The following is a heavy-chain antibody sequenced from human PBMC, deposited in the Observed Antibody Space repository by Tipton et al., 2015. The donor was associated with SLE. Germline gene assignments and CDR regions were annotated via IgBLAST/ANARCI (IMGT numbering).Heavy chain of an antibody. CDR3: AGGVAFDI. CDR2: IYYSGST. CDR1: GGSISSHY. J-gene: IGHJ3*02. V-gene: IGHV4-59*11. Sequence: GLVKPSETLSLTCTVSGGSISSHYWSWIRQPPGKGLEWIGYIYYSGSTNYNPSLKSRVTISVDTSRNQFSLRLSSVTAADTAVYYCAGGVAFDIWGQGTMVTVSS.